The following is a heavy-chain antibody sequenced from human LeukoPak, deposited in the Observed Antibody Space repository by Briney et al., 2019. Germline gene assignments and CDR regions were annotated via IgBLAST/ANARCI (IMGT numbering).Heavy chain of an antibody. CDR1: GGSISSYY. D-gene: IGHD3-16*01. CDR3: ARDRLGNTVDY. CDR2: IHYSGST. V-gene: IGHV4-59*01. J-gene: IGHJ4*02. Sequence: SETLSLTCTVSGGSISSYYWTWTRQPPGKGLEWIGYIHYSGSTNYNPSLKSRVTMSVDTSNNQFSLKLSSVTAADTAVYYCARDRLGNTVDYWGQGALVTVSS.